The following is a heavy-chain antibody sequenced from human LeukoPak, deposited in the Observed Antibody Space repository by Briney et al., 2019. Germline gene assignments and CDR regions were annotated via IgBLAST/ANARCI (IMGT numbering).Heavy chain of an antibody. Sequence: SETLSLTCAVYGGSFSGYYWSWIRQPPGKGLEWIGEINHSGSTNYNPSLKSRVTISVDTSKNQFSLKLSPVTAADTAVYYCARMVRYGSGSYPPAPFDYWGQGTLVTVSS. D-gene: IGHD3-10*01. V-gene: IGHV4-34*01. CDR1: GGSFSGYY. J-gene: IGHJ4*02. CDR3: ARMVRYGSGSYPPAPFDY. CDR2: INHSGST.